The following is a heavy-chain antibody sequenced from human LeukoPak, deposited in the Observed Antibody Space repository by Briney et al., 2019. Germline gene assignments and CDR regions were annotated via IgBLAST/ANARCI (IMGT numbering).Heavy chain of an antibody. CDR2: ISAYNDNT. D-gene: IGHD6-19*01. V-gene: IGHV1-18*01. Sequence: ASVKVSCKASGYTFTSYGISWVRQAPGQGLEWMGWISAYNDNTNYAQELQGRVTMTTDTSTSTAYMELRSLRSDDTAVYYCARGGSGWFGGFYYFDYWGQGTLVTVSS. CDR3: ARGGSGWFGGFYYFDY. J-gene: IGHJ4*02. CDR1: GYTFTSYG.